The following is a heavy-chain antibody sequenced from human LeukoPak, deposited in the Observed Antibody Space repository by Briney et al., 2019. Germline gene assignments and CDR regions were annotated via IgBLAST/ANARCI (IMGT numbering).Heavy chain of an antibody. CDR1: GGSFSGYY. CDR3: ARRLVVPAARGYNWFDP. J-gene: IGHJ5*02. V-gene: IGHV4-34*01. Sequence: SETLSLTRAVYGGSFSGYYWSSLRQPPGKRLEWVGEINHSGSTNYNPSLKSRVTISVATSKNQFSLKLSSVTAADTAVYYCARRLVVPAARGYNWFDPWGQGTLVTVSS. CDR2: INHSGST. D-gene: IGHD2-2*01.